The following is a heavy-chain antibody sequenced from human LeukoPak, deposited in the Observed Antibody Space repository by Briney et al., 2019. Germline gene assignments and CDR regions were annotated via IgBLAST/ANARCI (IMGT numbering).Heavy chain of an antibody. Sequence: SETLSLTSTVSGGSISSYYWSWIRQPAGKGLEWIGRIYTSGSTNYNPSLKSRVTMSVDTSKNQFSLKLSSVTAADTAVYYCARDDGIAVADTGVDYWGQGTLVTVSS. D-gene: IGHD6-19*01. J-gene: IGHJ4*02. CDR2: IYTSGST. CDR1: GGSISSYY. CDR3: ARDDGIAVADTGVDY. V-gene: IGHV4-4*07.